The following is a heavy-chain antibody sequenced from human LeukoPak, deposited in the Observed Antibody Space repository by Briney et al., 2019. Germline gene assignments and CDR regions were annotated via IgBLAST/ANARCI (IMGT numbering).Heavy chain of an antibody. J-gene: IGHJ4*02. CDR2: ISAYNGNT. V-gene: IGHV1-18*01. D-gene: IGHD1-7*01. CDR1: DYTFTRSG. Sequence: GASVKVSCKASDYTFTRSGIRWVRQAPGQGLEWMGWISAYNGNTNYAQKLQGRVTMTTDTSTSTAYMELRSLRSDDTAVYYCARDPLLTGTTDYWGQGTLVTVSS. CDR3: ARDPLLTGTTDY.